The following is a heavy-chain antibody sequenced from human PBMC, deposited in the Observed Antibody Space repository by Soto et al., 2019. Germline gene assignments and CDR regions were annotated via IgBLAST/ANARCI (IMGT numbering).Heavy chain of an antibody. J-gene: IGHJ6*02. V-gene: IGHV4-30-4*01. CDR3: ARRSYYGSYGLDV. D-gene: IGHD3-10*01. Sequence: LSLTCTVSGGSISSGDHYWSWIRQPPGKGLEWIGYMYYSGSTYFNPSLKSRVTISVDTSKNQFSLKLGSVTAADTAVYYCARRSYYGSYGLDVWGQGTTVTVSS. CDR1: GGSISSGDHY. CDR2: MYYSGST.